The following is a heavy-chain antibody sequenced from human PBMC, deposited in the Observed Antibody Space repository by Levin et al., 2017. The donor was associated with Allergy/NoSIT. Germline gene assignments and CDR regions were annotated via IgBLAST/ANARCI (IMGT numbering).Heavy chain of an antibody. J-gene: IGHJ6*02. Sequence: SETLSLTCTVSGGSISSYYWSWIRQPAGTGLEWIGRMYTSGDTNYNPSLKSRLTMSVDMSKNQFSLKLSSVTAADTAVYYCARGNSGYERYGMDVWGQGTTVTVSS. CDR2: MYTSGDT. D-gene: IGHD5-12*01. V-gene: IGHV4-4*07. CDR1: GGSISSYY. CDR3: ARGNSGYERYGMDV.